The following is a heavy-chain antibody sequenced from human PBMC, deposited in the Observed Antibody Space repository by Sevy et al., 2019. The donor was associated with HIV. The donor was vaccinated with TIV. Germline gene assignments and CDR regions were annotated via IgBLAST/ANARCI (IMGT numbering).Heavy chain of an antibody. V-gene: IGHV3-7*01. CDR3: ARCFGPLPYYYYMDV. CDR2: IKQDGSEK. D-gene: IGHD3-10*01. CDR1: GFTFSSYW. Sequence: QLGGSLRLSCAASGFTFSSYWMSWVRQAPGKGLEWVANIKQDGSEKYYVDSVKGRFTISRDNAKNSLYLQMNSLRAEDTAVYYCARCFGPLPYYYYMDVWGKGTTVTVSS. J-gene: IGHJ6*03.